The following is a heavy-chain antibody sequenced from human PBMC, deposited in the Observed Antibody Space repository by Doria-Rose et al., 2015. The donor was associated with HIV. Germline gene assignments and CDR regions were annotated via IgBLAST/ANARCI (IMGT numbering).Heavy chain of an antibody. V-gene: IGHV4-4*07. CDR1: GDSIHNFY. CDR2: IYSTGST. J-gene: IGHJ4*02. CDR3: ARDRGDY. Sequence: GDSIHNFYWTWVRQAAGKGLERIGRIYSTGSTNYNPSLQSRVTISIDTSRSQFALSLRSVTAADTAFYFCARDRGDYWGQGALVTVTS.